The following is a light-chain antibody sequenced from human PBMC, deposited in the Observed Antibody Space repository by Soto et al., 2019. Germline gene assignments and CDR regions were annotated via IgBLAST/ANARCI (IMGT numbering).Light chain of an antibody. Sequence: DIQMTQSPSSLSASVGDRFTITCRASQTISTYVNWYQQKPGKAPRLLIYDASSLLSGVPSRFSGSGSGTDFTLTIASLQPEDFSTYYCQQSDSTPYTFGQGTKVDIK. CDR2: DAS. CDR3: QQSDSTPYT. CDR1: QTISTY. V-gene: IGKV1-39*01. J-gene: IGKJ2*01.